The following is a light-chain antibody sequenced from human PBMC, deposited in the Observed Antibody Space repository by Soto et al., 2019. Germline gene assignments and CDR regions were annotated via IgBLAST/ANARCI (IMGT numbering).Light chain of an antibody. Sequence: DIQMTQSPSTLSASVGDRVTITCRASQSIGNWLAWYQQKPGKAPKLLIYKASSLESGVPSRFSGSGSGTEFTLTISSLQPDDFATYYCQQYNSYSPLTFGGGTKVEI. CDR1: QSIGNW. J-gene: IGKJ4*01. CDR2: KAS. V-gene: IGKV1-5*03. CDR3: QQYNSYSPLT.